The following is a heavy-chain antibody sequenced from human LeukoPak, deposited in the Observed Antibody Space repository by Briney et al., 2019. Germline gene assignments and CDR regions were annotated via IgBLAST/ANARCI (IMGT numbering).Heavy chain of an antibody. CDR2: IGAGGEST. CDR3: ATIGWYIDY. CDR1: GLTFSSYA. J-gene: IGHJ4*02. Sequence: PGGSLRLSCAASGLTFSSYAMNWVRPGPGEGLEWGSTIGAGGESTYYADSVKGRFTISRDNSKNTLYLQMNSLRAEDTAIYYCATIGWYIDYWGQGTLVTVSS. D-gene: IGHD6-19*01. V-gene: IGHV3-23*01.